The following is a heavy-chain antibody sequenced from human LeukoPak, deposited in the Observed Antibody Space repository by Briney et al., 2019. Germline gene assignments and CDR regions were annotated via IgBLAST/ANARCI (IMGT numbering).Heavy chain of an antibody. J-gene: IGHJ4*02. V-gene: IGHV4-34*01. CDR3: ARDSEQWLVPHFDY. Sequence: SETLSLTCAVYGGSFSGYYWSWIRQPPGKGLEWIGEINHSGSTNYNPSLKSRVTMSVGTSKNQFSLKLSSVTAADTAVYYCARDSEQWLVPHFDYWGQGTLVTVSS. D-gene: IGHD6-19*01. CDR1: GGSFSGYY. CDR2: INHSGST.